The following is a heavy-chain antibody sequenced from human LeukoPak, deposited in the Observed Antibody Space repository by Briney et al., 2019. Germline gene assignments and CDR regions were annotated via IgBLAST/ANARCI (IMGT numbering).Heavy chain of an antibody. J-gene: IGHJ4*02. V-gene: IGHV4-59*01. CDR2: IYYSGST. CDR3: ARVWEYYDYVWGSYRHDFDY. D-gene: IGHD3-16*02. CDR1: GGSINSYY. Sequence: SETLSLTCTVSGGSINSYYWSWIRQPPGKGLEWIGYIYYSGSTNYNPSLKSRVTISVDTSKNQFSLKLSSVTAADTAVYYCARVWEYYDYVWGSYRHDFDYWGQGTLVTVSS.